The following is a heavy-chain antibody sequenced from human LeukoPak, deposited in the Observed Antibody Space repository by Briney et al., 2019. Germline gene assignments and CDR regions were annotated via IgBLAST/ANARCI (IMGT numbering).Heavy chain of an antibody. J-gene: IGHJ4*02. Sequence: ASVKVSCKVSGYTLTELSMHWVRQAPGKGLEWMGGFDPEDGETIYAQKFQGRVTMTEDTSTDTAYMELSSLRSEYTAVYYCATTPYSSGWYSYFYYWGQGTLVTVSS. CDR3: ATTPYSSGWYSYFYY. CDR2: FDPEDGET. CDR1: GYTLTELS. D-gene: IGHD6-19*01. V-gene: IGHV1-24*01.